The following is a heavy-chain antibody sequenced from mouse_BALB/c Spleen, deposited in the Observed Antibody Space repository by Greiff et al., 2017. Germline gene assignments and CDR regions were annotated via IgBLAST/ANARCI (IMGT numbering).Heavy chain of an antibody. D-gene: IGHD2-14*01. J-gene: IGHJ4*01. V-gene: IGHV1-9*01. CDR1: GYTFSSYW. Sequence: QVQLQQSGADLMKPGASVKISCKATGYTFSSYWIEWVKQRPGHGLEWIGEILPGSGSTNYNEKFKGKATFTADTSSNTAYMQLSSLTSEDSAVYYCARWGYRYEYWGQGTSVTVSS. CDR3: ARWGYRYEY. CDR2: ILPGSGST.